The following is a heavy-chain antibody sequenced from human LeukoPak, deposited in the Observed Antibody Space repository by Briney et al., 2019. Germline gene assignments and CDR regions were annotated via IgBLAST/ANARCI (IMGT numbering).Heavy chain of an antibody. Sequence: PGGSLGLSCAASGFTSSSYAMSWVRQAPGKGLEWVSAISGSGGSTYYADSVKGRSTISRDNSKNTLYLQMNSLRAEDTAVYYCAKDVGAIVIWGQGTPVTVSS. CDR3: AKDVGAIVI. J-gene: IGHJ4*02. CDR2: ISGSGGST. D-gene: IGHD3-16*02. V-gene: IGHV3-23*01. CDR1: GFTSSSYA.